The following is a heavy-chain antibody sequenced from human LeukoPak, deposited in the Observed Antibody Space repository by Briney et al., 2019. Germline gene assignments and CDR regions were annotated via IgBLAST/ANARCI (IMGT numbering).Heavy chain of an antibody. V-gene: IGHV3-23*01. J-gene: IGHJ4*02. CDR2: ISGSGNGT. CDR1: GFTFRTYA. Sequence: GSLRLSCAASGFTFRTYALNWVRQAPGKGLEWLSGISGSGNGTYYADSVKGRFIISRDNSKNMVYLQMNSLTVEDTATYYCAKRTMSAFDSWGQGTLLIVSS. CDR3: AKRTMSAFDS.